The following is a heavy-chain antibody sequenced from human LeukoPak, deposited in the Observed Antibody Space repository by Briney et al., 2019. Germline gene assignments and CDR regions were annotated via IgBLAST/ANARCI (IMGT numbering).Heavy chain of an antibody. CDR2: IYTSGST. CDR3: RSLVVVTSTPLGAFDI. D-gene: IGHD2-21*02. CDR1: GGSISSGSYY. Sequence: SQTLSLTCTVSGGSISSGSYYWSWIRQPAGKGLEWIGRIYTSGSTNYNPSLKSRVTISVDTSKNQFSLKLSSVTAADTAVYYCRSLVVVTSTPLGAFDIWGQGTMVTVSS. J-gene: IGHJ3*02. V-gene: IGHV4-61*02.